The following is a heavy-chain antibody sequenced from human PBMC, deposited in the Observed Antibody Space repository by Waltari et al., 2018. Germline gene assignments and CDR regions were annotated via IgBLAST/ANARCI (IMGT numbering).Heavy chain of an antibody. CDR3: AREIVATIPAFDI. CDR1: GYTFTGYY. V-gene: IGHV1-2*06. CDR2: INPNSGGT. J-gene: IGHJ3*02. D-gene: IGHD5-12*01. Sequence: KKPGASVKVSCKASGYTFTGYYMHWVRQAPGQGLEWMGRINPNSGGTNYAQKFQGRVTMTRDTSISTAYMELSSLRSEDTAVYYCAREIVATIPAFDIWGQGTMVTVSS.